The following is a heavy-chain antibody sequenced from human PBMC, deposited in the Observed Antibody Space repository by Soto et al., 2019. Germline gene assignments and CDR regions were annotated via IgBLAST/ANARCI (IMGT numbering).Heavy chain of an antibody. D-gene: IGHD6-13*01. CDR1: GVSFSTYG. V-gene: IGHV3-33*01. CDR2: IWHDGIYK. J-gene: IGHJ4*02. CDR3: XXXXGVXXXSSWGAF. Sequence: QVQLVESGGGVVQPGRSLRLSCVASGVSFSTYGMHWVRQAPGKGLEWVASIWHDGIYKFHADAVKGRFAISRDNSMXXLXLXXXXXXVEXXXMXXXXXXXGVXXXSSWGAFWGQGTLVTVSS.